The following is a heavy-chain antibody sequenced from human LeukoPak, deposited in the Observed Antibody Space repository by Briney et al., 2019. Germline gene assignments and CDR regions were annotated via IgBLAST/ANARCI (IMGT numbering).Heavy chain of an antibody. Sequence: SETLSLTCAVYGGSFSGYYWSWIRQPPGKGLEWMGEINHSGSTNYNPSLKSRVTISVDTSKNQFSLKLSSVTAADTAVYYCARGRWELLDYWGRGTLVTVSS. CDR3: ARGRWELLDY. CDR2: INHSGST. D-gene: IGHD1-26*01. V-gene: IGHV4-34*01. J-gene: IGHJ4*02. CDR1: GGSFSGYY.